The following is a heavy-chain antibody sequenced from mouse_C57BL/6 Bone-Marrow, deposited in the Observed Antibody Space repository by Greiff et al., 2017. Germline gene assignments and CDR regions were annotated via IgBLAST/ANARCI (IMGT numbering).Heavy chain of an antibody. J-gene: IGHJ3*01. CDR3: ARSRSSGFAY. CDR1: GYSFTSYY. V-gene: IGHV1-66*01. Sequence: QVHVKQSGPELVKPGASVKISCKASGYSFTSYYIHWVKQRPGQGLEWIGWIYPGSGNTKYNEKFKGKATLTADTSSSTAYMQLSSLTSEDSAVYYCARSRSSGFAYWGQGTLVTVSA. D-gene: IGHD3-2*02. CDR2: IYPGSGNT.